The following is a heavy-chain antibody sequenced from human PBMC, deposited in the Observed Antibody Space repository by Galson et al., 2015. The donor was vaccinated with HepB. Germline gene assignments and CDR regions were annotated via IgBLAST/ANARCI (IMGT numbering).Heavy chain of an antibody. D-gene: IGHD6-13*01. Sequence: SLRLSCAASGFTFSSYGMHWVRQAPGKGLEWVAVIWYGGSNKYYADSVKGRFTISRDNSKNTLYLRMNSLRAEDTAVYYCARDGGPAAPYGMDVWGQGTTVTVSS. CDR1: GFTFSSYG. CDR3: ARDGGPAAPYGMDV. J-gene: IGHJ6*02. CDR2: IWYGGSNK. V-gene: IGHV3-33*01.